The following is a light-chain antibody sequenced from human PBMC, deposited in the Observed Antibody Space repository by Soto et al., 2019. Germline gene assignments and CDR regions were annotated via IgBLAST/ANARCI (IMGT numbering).Light chain of an antibody. CDR1: QSISSF. J-gene: IGKJ1*01. CDR2: ASA. CDR3: QQSYSAPRT. Sequence: DIQMTQSPSSLSASVGDRVTITCRASQSISSFLNWYQQKQGKAPKLLIYASASLQSGVPSRFRGSGTGTDFTLSISSSQPEDVATYYCQQSYSAPRTFGQGTKVEIK. V-gene: IGKV1-39*01.